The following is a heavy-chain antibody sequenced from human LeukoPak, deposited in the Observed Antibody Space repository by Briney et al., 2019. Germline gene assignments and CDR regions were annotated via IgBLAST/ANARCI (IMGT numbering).Heavy chain of an antibody. V-gene: IGHV4-59*12. CDR1: GGSISSFH. CDR2: IYYSGST. CDR3: ARDAGVLRYFDWLYWFDP. J-gene: IGHJ5*02. Sequence: SETLSLTCTVSGGSISSFHWSRMRQPPGKGLEWIGYIYYSGSTNYNPSLKSRVTMSVDTSKNQFSLKLSSVTAADTAVYYCARDAGVLRYFDWLYWFDPWGQGTLVTVSS. D-gene: IGHD3-9*01.